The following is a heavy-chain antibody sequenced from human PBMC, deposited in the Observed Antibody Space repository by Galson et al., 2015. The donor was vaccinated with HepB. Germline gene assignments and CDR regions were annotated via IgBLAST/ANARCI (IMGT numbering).Heavy chain of an antibody. V-gene: IGHV3-43*01. CDR3: AKDIFKLGCGTSHCYTRVGFDY. CDR2: ISWDGGST. D-gene: IGHD2-2*02. CDR1: GFTFDDYT. J-gene: IGHJ4*02. Sequence: SLRLSCAASGFTFDDYTMHWVRQAPGKGLEWVSLISWDGGSTYYADSVKGRFTISRDNSKNSLYLQMNSLRTEDTALYCCAKDIFKLGCGTSHCYTRVGFDYWGQGTLVTVSS.